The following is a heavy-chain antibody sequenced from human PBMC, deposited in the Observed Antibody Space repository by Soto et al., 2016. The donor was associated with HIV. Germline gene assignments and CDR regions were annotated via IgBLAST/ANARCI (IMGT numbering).Heavy chain of an antibody. V-gene: IGHV1-69*01. J-gene: IGHJ4*02. Sequence: QVQLVQSGAEVKKPGASVKVSCKASGYTFTGYYMHWVRQAPGQGLEWMGGIIPIFGTANYAQKFQGRVTITADESTSTAYMELSSLRSEDTAVYYCARGPNDSSGYYCYWGQGTLVTVSS. CDR3: ARGPNDSSGYYCY. CDR2: IIPIFGTA. CDR1: GYTFTGYY. D-gene: IGHD3-22*01.